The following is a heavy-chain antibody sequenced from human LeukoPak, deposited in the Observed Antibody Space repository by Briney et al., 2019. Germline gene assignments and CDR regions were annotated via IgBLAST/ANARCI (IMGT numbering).Heavy chain of an antibody. CDR3: ARLGAANSKAVDI. CDR1: GYRFSYSW. Sequence: PGESLKISFKTSGYRFSYSWIGWVRQVPGKGLEWMRIIYPVDPDTKKAPSFQGRVTISADKSFSITYLQWDNLQASDTAMYYCARLGAANSKAVDIWGQGTMVTVSS. J-gene: IGHJ3*02. CDR2: IYPVDPDT. V-gene: IGHV5-51*01. D-gene: IGHD1-26*01.